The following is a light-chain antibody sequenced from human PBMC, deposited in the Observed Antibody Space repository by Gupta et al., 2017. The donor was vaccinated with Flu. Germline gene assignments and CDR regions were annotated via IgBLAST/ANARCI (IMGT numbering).Light chain of an antibody. V-gene: IGLV8-61*01. CDR3: ALFVATGAWV. CDR1: SGSVSTDLY. J-gene: IGLJ3*02. CDR2: NTD. Sequence: QTVVTQEPSFSVSPGGTVTLTCGLTSGSVSTDLYPNWYQQTPGQAPRTLIYNTDSRSSGVPDRFSGPILGNRAALTITGAQAEDESDYYCALFVATGAWVFGGGTKLTVL.